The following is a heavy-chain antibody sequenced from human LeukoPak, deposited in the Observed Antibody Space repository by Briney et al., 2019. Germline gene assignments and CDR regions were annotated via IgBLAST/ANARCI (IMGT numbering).Heavy chain of an antibody. CDR2: MSGSGGST. V-gene: IGHV3-23*01. CDR3: ARGSSSSSTRVVDY. Sequence: GGSLRLSCAASGFTFSSYAMSWVRQAPGKGLEWVSAMSGSGGSTYYADSVKGRFTISRDNAKNTLYLQMNSLRAEDTAMYYCARGSSSSSTRVVDYWGQGTLVTVSS. CDR1: GFTFSSYA. D-gene: IGHD6-13*01. J-gene: IGHJ4*02.